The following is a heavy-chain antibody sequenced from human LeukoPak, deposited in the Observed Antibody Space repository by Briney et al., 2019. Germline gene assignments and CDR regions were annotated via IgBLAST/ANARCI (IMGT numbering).Heavy chain of an antibody. Sequence: ASVKVSCKASGYSFNGYYMHWVRQAPGQGLEWMGWINPHSGDTGYAQKFQGRVTMTRDMSITTTYMELTRLRSDDTAFYYCARWDGYSSSPDYWGQGSLVTVSS. CDR3: ARWDGYSSSPDY. V-gene: IGHV1-2*02. CDR1: GYSFNGYY. J-gene: IGHJ4*02. CDR2: INPHSGDT. D-gene: IGHD6-13*01.